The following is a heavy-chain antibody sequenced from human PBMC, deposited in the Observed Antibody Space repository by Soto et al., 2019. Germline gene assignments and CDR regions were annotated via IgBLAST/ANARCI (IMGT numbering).Heavy chain of an antibody. CDR2: IYHSGST. J-gene: IGHJ3*02. CDR3: ARAYPVGSSGGPDAFDI. CDR1: GGSISSGGYS. V-gene: IGHV4-30-2*01. Sequence: PSETLSLTCAVSGGSISSGGYSWSWIRQPPGKGLEWIGYIYHSGSTYYNPSLKSRVTISVDRSKNQFSLKLSSVTAADTAVYYCARAYPVGSSGGPDAFDIWGQGTMVTVSS. D-gene: IGHD6-19*01.